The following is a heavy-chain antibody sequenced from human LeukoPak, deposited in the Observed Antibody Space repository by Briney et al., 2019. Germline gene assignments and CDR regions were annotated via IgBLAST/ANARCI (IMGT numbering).Heavy chain of an antibody. CDR3: ARNSRYGEFDY. CDR1: RGSISPDY. V-gene: IGHV4-4*07. Sequence: PSETLFLNCTVSRGSISPDYWGSLRQPAGKGLEWIGRIYTTGSTNYNPSLKSRLTMSVDTSRNQFSLKLSSVTAADTAMYYCARNSRYGEFDYWGQGTQVTVSS. D-gene: IGHD4-17*01. J-gene: IGHJ4*02. CDR2: IYTTGST.